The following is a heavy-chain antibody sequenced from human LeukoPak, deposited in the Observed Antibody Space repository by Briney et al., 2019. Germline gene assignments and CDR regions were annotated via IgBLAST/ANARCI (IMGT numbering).Heavy chain of an antibody. CDR1: GGSFSGHY. J-gene: IGHJ6*03. D-gene: IGHD6-13*01. CDR2: INHSGST. CDR3: ARDLYSSTWDNYYYMDV. Sequence: SETLSLTCAVYGGSFSGHYWSWIRQPPGKGLEWIGEINHSGSTNYNPSLKSRATVSVDTSKNQFSLKLTSVTAADTAVYYCARDLYSSTWDNYYYMDVWGKGTTVTVSS. V-gene: IGHV4-34*01.